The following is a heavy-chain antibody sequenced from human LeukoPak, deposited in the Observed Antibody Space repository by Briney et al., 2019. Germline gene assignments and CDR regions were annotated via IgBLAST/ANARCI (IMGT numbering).Heavy chain of an antibody. Sequence: GGSLRLSCTSSGFILSSFAMSWVRQAPGKGLEWVANIKQDGSEKYYVDSVMGRFTISRDNAKNSLYLQMNSLRVEDTAVYYCARRIVGATTYDWFDPWGQGTLVTVSS. CDR1: GFILSSFA. J-gene: IGHJ5*02. CDR3: ARRIVGATTYDWFDP. CDR2: IKQDGSEK. V-gene: IGHV3-7*01. D-gene: IGHD1-26*01.